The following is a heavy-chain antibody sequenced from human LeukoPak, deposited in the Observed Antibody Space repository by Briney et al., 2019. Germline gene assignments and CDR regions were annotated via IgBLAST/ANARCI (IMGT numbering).Heavy chain of an antibody. V-gene: IGHV3-74*01. J-gene: IGHJ6*03. D-gene: IGHD2-15*01. Sequence: GGSLRLSCAASGFTFSSYWMHWVRQAPGKGLVWVSRINSDGSSTSYADSVKGRFTISRGNAKNTLYLQMNSLRAEDTAVYYCARGDMYLGYYYMDVWGKGTTVTVSS. CDR1: GFTFSSYW. CDR2: INSDGSST. CDR3: ARGDMYLGYYYMDV.